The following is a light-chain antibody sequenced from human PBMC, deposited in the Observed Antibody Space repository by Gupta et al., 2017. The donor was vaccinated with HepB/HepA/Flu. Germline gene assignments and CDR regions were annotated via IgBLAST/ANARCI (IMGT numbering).Light chain of an antibody. CDR1: SSDVGFYDL. CDR3: CSYAGSGTYV. CDR2: EVT. V-gene: IGLV2-23*02. Sequence: QSALTQPASVSGSPGQSITISCTGTSSDVGFYDLVSWFQQHPGKAPKFLIFEVTKRPSGVSPRFSGSRSGNTASLTISGRQAEDEADYYCCSYAGSGTYVFGSGTRVTVL. J-gene: IGLJ1*01.